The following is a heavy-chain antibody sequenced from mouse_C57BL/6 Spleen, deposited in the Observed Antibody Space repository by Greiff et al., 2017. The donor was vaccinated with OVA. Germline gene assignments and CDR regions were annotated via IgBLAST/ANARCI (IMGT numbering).Heavy chain of an antibody. CDR2: IYPRSGNT. CDR3: ARGSYGDAMDY. Sequence: VQLQQSGAELARPGASVKLSCKASGYTFTSYGISWVKQRTGQGLEWIGEIYPRSGNTYYNEKFKGKATLTADKSSSTAYMELRSLTSEDSAVYFCARGSYGDAMDYWGQGTSVTVSS. J-gene: IGHJ4*01. CDR1: GYTFTSYG. D-gene: IGHD1-1*02. V-gene: IGHV1-81*01.